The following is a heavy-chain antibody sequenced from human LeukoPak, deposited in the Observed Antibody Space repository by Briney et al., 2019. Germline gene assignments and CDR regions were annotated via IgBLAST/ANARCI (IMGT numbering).Heavy chain of an antibody. CDR2: IYYSGST. Sequence: SETLSLTCTVSGGSISSYYWSWIRQPPGKGLEWIGYIYYSGSTNYNPSLKSRVTISVDTSKNQFSLKLSSVTAADTAVYYCARLPYCGGDCYSYFDYWGQGTLVTVSS. CDR3: ARLPYCGGDCYSYFDY. D-gene: IGHD2-21*02. J-gene: IGHJ4*02. V-gene: IGHV4-59*08. CDR1: GGSISSYY.